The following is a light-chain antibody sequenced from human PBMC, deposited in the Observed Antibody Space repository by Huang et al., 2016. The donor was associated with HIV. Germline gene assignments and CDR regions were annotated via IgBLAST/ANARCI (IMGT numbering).Light chain of an antibody. CDR3: MQDQQTPYT. CDR1: QSILHSNGYNN. J-gene: IGKJ2*01. Sequence: DIVMTQSPLSLAVTPGEPASISCRSSQSILHSNGYNNLDWHEQKPGQSPQLLIYMGSNRASGVPDRISGGGSGVEFTLTISRVEAEDVGVYYCMQDQQTPYTFGRGTKLEIK. CDR2: MGS. V-gene: IGKV2-28*01.